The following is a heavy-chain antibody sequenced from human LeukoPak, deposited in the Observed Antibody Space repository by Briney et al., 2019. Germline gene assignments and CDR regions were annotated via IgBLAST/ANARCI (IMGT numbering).Heavy chain of an antibody. CDR3: ARLGYSSGWYAGDRETYYYYMDV. CDR1: GGSISSGGYY. D-gene: IGHD6-19*01. J-gene: IGHJ6*03. CDR2: IYYSGST. Sequence: SQTLSLTCTVSGGSISSGGYYWSWIRQHPGKGLEWIGYIYYSGSTYYNPSLKSRVTISVDTSKNQFSLKLSSVTAADTAVYYCARLGYSSGWYAGDRETYYYYMDVWGKGTTVTVSS. V-gene: IGHV4-31*03.